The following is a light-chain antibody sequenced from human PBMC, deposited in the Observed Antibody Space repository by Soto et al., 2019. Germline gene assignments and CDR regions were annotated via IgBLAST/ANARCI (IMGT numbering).Light chain of an antibody. CDR1: QAISSY. V-gene: IGKV1-9*01. CDR2: GAS. CDR3: QQFNDYQLT. Sequence: DRVTLTFRASQAISSYLAWYQQKPGKPTKLLIYGASTLQSDVPSRFSGSGSGTEFTLTVSSLQAEDSATYYCQQFNDYQLTCGGGTTGDI. J-gene: IGKJ4*01.